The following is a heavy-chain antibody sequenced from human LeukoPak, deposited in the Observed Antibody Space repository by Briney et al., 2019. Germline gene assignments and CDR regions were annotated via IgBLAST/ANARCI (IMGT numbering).Heavy chain of an antibody. Sequence: PGGSLRLSCAASGFTFSNAWMNWVRQPPGKGLEWIGSIYYSGSTYYNPSLKSRVTISVDTSKNQFSLKLSSVTAADTAVYYCAKYCSSTSCDSDYWGQGTLVTVSS. CDR1: GFTFSNAW. D-gene: IGHD2-2*01. V-gene: IGHV4-59*05. J-gene: IGHJ4*02. CDR2: IYYSGST. CDR3: AKYCSSTSCDSDY.